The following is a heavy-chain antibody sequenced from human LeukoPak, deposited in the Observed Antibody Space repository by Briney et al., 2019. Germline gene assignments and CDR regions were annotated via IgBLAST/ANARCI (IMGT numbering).Heavy chain of an antibody. Sequence: ASVKVSCKASGYTFTGYYMHWVRQAPGQGLEWMGWINPNSGGTNYAQKFQGWVTMTRDTSISTAHMELSRLRSDDTAVYYCARADMVRGVPFDYWGQGTLVTVSS. J-gene: IGHJ4*02. V-gene: IGHV1-2*04. D-gene: IGHD3-10*01. CDR3: ARADMVRGVPFDY. CDR2: INPNSGGT. CDR1: GYTFTGYY.